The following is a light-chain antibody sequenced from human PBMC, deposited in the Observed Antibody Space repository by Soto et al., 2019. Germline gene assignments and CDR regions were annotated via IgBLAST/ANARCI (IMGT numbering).Light chain of an antibody. CDR3: QQYNSFSLT. Sequence: DNQMTQSPPTLSASVGDRVTITCRASQSISSWLAWYQQKPGKAPNLLIYKASTLESGVPSRFSGSGSGTEFTLTISSLQPDDFATYYCQQYNSFSLTFGQGTKVEIK. J-gene: IGKJ1*01. CDR2: KAS. CDR1: QSISSW. V-gene: IGKV1-5*03.